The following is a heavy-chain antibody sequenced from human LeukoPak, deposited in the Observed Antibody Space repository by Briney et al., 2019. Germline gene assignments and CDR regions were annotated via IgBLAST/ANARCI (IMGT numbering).Heavy chain of an antibody. Sequence: ASVKVSCKASGYTFTSYYMHWVRQAPGQGLEWMGIINPSGGSTSYAQKFQGRVTMTRDTSTSTVYMELSSLRSEDTAVYYCERDGYYDSSGYSGDYWGQGTLVTVSS. CDR1: GYTFTSYY. CDR2: INPSGGST. V-gene: IGHV1-46*01. CDR3: ERDGYYDSSGYSGDY. D-gene: IGHD3-22*01. J-gene: IGHJ4*02.